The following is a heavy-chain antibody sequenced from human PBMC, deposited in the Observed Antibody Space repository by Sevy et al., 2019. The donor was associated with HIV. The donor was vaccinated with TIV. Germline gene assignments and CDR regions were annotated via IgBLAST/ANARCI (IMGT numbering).Heavy chain of an antibody. CDR1: GFTFSSYA. D-gene: IGHD3-10*01. J-gene: IGHJ4*02. CDR3: PLLGSAEY. Sequence: GGSLRLSCAASGFTFSSYAMHWVRQAPGKGLEWVAVISYDGSNKYYADSVKGRFTISRDNSKNTLYLQMNSLRAEDTAVYYCPLLGSAEYWGQGTLVTVSS. V-gene: IGHV3-30-3*01. CDR2: ISYDGSNK.